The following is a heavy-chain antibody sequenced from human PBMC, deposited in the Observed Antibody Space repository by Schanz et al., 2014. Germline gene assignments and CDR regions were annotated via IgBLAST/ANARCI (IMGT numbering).Heavy chain of an antibody. D-gene: IGHD3-10*01. CDR3: ARALFGSGHGDV. J-gene: IGHJ6*02. CDR1: GYTFSDYY. V-gene: IGHV1-2*02. CDR2: INPNTGGT. Sequence: QVQLVQSGAEVKKPGASVKVSCKASGYTFSDYYIHWVRQAPGQGLEWMGWINPNTGGTNYAQKFQGRVTMTRDASISTAYMELSRLKSDDTAVYYCARALFGSGHGDVWGQGTTVTVS.